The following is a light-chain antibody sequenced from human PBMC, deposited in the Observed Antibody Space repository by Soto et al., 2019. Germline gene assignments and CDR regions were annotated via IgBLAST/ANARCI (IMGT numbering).Light chain of an antibody. J-gene: IGKJ1*01. Sequence: DIQMTQSPSSLSASVGDRVTITCRASQSISSYLNWYQQKPGKAPKLLIYAASSLQSWVPSRFSGSGSGTDFTLTISSLQPEDFETNYCQHSYSNPRTFGQGTQVEIK. CDR2: AAS. CDR3: QHSYSNPRT. V-gene: IGKV1-39*01. CDR1: QSISSY.